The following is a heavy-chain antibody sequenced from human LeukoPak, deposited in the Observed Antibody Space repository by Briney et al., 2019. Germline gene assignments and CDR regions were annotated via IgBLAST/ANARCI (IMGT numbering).Heavy chain of an antibody. V-gene: IGHV3-30*03. CDR3: ARENLGYCSSTSCYEDY. J-gene: IGHJ4*02. CDR2: ISYDGSNK. D-gene: IGHD2-2*01. Sequence: GGSLRLSCAASGFTFSSYGMHWVRQAPGKGLEWVAVISYDGSNKYYADSVKGRFTISRDNSKNTLYLQMNNLRAEDTAVYYCARENLGYCSSTSCYEDYWGQGTLVTVSS. CDR1: GFTFSSYG.